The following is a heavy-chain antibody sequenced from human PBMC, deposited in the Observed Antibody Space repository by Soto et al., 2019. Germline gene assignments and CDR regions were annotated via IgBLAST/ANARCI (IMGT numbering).Heavy chain of an antibody. CDR1: GGTFSSYA. CDR2: IIPIFGTT. Sequence: QVQLVQSGAEVKKPGSSVNVSCKASGGTFSSYAISWVRQAPGQGLEWMGGIIPIFGTTTYAQKFQGRVTITAEKSTSTAYMELSSVRPEDTAVYYCARVPYPYSSGWYGYYFDYCGQGTLVTVSS. V-gene: IGHV1-69*06. J-gene: IGHJ4*02. D-gene: IGHD6-19*01. CDR3: ARVPYPYSSGWYGYYFDY.